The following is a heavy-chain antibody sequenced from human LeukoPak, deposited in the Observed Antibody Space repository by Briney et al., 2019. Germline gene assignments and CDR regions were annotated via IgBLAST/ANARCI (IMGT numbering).Heavy chain of an antibody. Sequence: SETLSLTCDVSGFSISSGYYWGWIRQAPGKGLEWIGSMYHSGNTYYNPSLKSRVTISEDMSKNQLSLTLNSVTDSDTAVYYCATITISGNVWSFSDVRIDHWGQGTLVTVSS. CDR2: MYHSGNT. J-gene: IGHJ4*02. CDR3: ATITISGNVWSFSDVRIDH. V-gene: IGHV4-38-2*01. CDR1: GFSISSGYY. D-gene: IGHD6-19*01.